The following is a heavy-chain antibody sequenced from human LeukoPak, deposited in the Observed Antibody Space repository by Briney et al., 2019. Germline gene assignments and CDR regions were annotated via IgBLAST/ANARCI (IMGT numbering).Heavy chain of an antibody. D-gene: IGHD6-19*01. CDR2: ISGSGGST. CDR3: AKDGMTVAGTLRDY. V-gene: IGHV3-23*01. Sequence: GGPLRLSCVASRFSFSSYAMSWVRQAPGKGLEWVSAISGSGGSTYYADSVKGRFTISRDNSKNTLYLQMNSLRAEDTAVYYCAKDGMTVAGTLRDYWGQGTLVTVSS. J-gene: IGHJ4*02. CDR1: RFSFSSYA.